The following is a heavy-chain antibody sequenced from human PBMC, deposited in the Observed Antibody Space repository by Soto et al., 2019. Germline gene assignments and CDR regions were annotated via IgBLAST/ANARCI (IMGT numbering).Heavy chain of an antibody. V-gene: IGHV4-31*03. CDR2: ISYSGYT. CDR3: ARDLEGTVTGRWAFGI. J-gene: IGHJ3*02. CDR1: GGSIRNDNFY. D-gene: IGHD6-19*01. Sequence: QVQLQVSGQGLVKPSQTLSLTCTVSGGSIRNDNFYWSYLRQRPGKGLEWIGYISYSGYTFYHPSLKSRVVISVDPSKNQFSLILNSVTAADTAVYYCARDLEGTVTGRWAFGIWGRGTLVTVSS.